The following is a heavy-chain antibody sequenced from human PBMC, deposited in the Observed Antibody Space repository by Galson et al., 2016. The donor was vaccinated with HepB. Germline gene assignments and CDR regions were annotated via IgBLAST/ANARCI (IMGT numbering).Heavy chain of an antibody. V-gene: IGHV3-23*01. J-gene: IGHJ6*02. CDR2: FADRGEST. Sequence: SLRLSCAASGFTLRNFAMSWVRQAPGKGLEWVSGFADRGESTHYTESVKGRFTISRDSSNNTLYLQLNSLRAEDTAVYYCARDRALLGYYYGMDVWGQGTTVTVSS. CDR3: ARDRALLGYYYGMDV. D-gene: IGHD3-22*01. CDR1: GFTLRNFA.